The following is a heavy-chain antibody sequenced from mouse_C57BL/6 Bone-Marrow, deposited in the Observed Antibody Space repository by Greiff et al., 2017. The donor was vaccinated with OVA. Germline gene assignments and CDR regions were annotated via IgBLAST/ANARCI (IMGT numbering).Heavy chain of an antibody. CDR3: ARHVYYGYDVEYFDV. V-gene: IGHV5-2*01. CDR1: EYEFPSHD. D-gene: IGHD2-2*01. J-gene: IGHJ1*03. CDR2: INSDGGST. Sequence: EVKVVESGGGLVQPGESLKLSCESNEYEFPSHDMSWVRKTPEKRLELVAAINSDGGSTYYPDTMERRFIISRDNTKKTLYLQMSSLRSEDTALYYCARHVYYGYDVEYFDVWGTGTTVTVSS.